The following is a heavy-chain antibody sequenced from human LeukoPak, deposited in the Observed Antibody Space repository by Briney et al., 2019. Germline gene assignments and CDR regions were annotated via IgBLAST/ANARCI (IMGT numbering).Heavy chain of an antibody. CDR1: GFTVSSKL. D-gene: IGHD1-1*01. Sequence: QPGGSLSHFCVVSGFTVSSKLMSWVRQAPGKGLEWVSIIFSGASTYYADSVKGRFVISRDNSKNTLYLQMNSLRAEDTAVYYCARGGFPANWYDLFTSGQGNLVTVSS. V-gene: IGHV3-66*01. CDR3: ARGGFPANWYDLFT. CDR2: IFSGAST. J-gene: IGHJ5*02.